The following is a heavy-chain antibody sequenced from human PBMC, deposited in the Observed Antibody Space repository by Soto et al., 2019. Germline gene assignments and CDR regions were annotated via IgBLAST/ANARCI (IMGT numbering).Heavy chain of an antibody. V-gene: IGHV3-30*18. Sequence: PGGSLRLSCAASGFTFSSYGMHWVRQAPGKGLEWVAVISYDGSNKYYADSVKGRFTISRDNSKNTLYLQMNSLRAEDTAVYYCAKDRRDGYTTCSRCYGVDVWGQGTTVTVSS. CDR2: ISYDGSNK. CDR3: AKDRRDGYTTCSRCYGVDV. CDR1: GFTFSSYG. D-gene: IGHD5-18*01. J-gene: IGHJ6*02.